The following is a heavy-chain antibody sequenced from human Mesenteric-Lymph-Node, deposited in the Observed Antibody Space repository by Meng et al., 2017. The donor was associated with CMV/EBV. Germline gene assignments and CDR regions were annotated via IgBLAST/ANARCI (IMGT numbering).Heavy chain of an antibody. J-gene: IGHJ4*02. Sequence: ASGLTFSDYAMTWVRQAPGKGLEWVAFIRYDGSYKYYADSVKGRFTISRDDSKNTLYLQMNSLRAEDTAVYYCANSSPIENYGSWTGSHMTLFDSWGQGTLVTVSS. CDR2: IRYDGSYK. V-gene: IGHV3-30*02. D-gene: IGHD3/OR15-3a*01. CDR1: GLTFSDYA. CDR3: ANSSPIENYGSWTGSHMTLFDS.